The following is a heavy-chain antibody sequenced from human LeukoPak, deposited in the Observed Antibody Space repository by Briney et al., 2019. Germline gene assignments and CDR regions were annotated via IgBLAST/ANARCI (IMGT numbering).Heavy chain of an antibody. CDR1: GYTFTSNY. V-gene: IGHV1-46*01. Sequence: GSVKVSCKASGYTFTSNYIHWVRQAPGQGLEWMGMIYPRGGSTSYAQKFQGRVTVTRDTSTSTVHMELSGLRSEDTAVYYCARDQEGFDYWGQGTLVTVSS. CDR3: ARDQEGFDY. CDR2: IYPRGGST. J-gene: IGHJ4*02.